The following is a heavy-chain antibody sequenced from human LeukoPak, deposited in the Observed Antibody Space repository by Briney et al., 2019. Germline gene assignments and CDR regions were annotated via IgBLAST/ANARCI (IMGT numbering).Heavy chain of an antibody. V-gene: IGHV4-34*01. J-gene: IGHJ6*03. CDR1: GGSFSGYY. CDR2: INHSGST. D-gene: IGHD3-10*01. CDR3: ARARYYGSGSYYNSYYYYMDV. Sequence: PSETLSLTSAVYGGSFSGYYWSCIRQPPGKGLEWIGEINHSGSTNYNPSLKSRVTISVDTSKNQFSLKLSSVTAADTAVYYCARARYYGSGSYYNSYYYYMDVWGKGTTVTVSS.